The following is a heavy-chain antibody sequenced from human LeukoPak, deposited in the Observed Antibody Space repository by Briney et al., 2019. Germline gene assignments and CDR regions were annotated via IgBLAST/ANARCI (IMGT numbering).Heavy chain of an antibody. CDR1: GYTFTSYG. CDR3: ARDWRHCSGGSCYSAAPYYFDY. CDR2: ISAYNGNT. D-gene: IGHD2-15*01. V-gene: IGHV1-18*01. Sequence: ASVKVSCKASGYTFTSYGISWVRQAPGLGLEWMGWISAYNGNTNYAQKLQGRVTMTTDTSTSTAYMELRSLRSDDTAVYYCARDWRHCSGGSCYSAAPYYFDYWGQGTLVTVSS. J-gene: IGHJ4*02.